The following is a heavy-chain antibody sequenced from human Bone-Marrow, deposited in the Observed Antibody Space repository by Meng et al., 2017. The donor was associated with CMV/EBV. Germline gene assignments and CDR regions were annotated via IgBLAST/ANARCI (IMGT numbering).Heavy chain of an antibody. J-gene: IGHJ3*02. D-gene: IGHD3-3*01. CDR1: GFIFSSYW. V-gene: IGHV3-7*01. CDR2: IKKDGSEK. Sequence: GGSLRLSCAASGFIFSSYWMSWVRQAPGKGLEWVANIKKDGSEKYYADSVKGRFTISRDNAKTSLNLQMNSLRAEDTAVYYGTRKYWREDYNLWSGYNAGAFDIWGQGTMVTVSS. CDR3: TRKYWREDYNLWSGYNAGAFDI.